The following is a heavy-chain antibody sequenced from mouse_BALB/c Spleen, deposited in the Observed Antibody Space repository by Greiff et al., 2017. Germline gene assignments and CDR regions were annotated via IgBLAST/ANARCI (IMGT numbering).Heavy chain of an antibody. CDR2: IYPGSGST. Sequence: LKQPGSELVRPGASVKLSCKASGYTFTSYWMHWVKQRHGQGLEWIGNIYPGSGSTNYDEKFKSKGTLTVDTSSSTAYMHLSSLTSEDSAVYYCTVVATRAMDYWGQGTSVTVSS. V-gene: IGHV1S22*01. D-gene: IGHD1-1*01. CDR3: TVVATRAMDY. J-gene: IGHJ4*01. CDR1: GYTFTSYW.